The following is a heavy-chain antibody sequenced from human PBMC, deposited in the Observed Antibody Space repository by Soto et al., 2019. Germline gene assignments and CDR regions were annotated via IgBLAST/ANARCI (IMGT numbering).Heavy chain of an antibody. Sequence: QVQLVQSGAEVKKPGSSVKVSCKASGGTFSSYAISWVRQAPGQGLEWMGGIIPIFGTANYAQKFQGRVAIXAXEXXSTAYMELSSLRSEDTAVYYCARTNTAMVTGWFDPWGQGTLVTVSS. CDR1: GGTFSSYA. CDR2: IIPIFGTA. J-gene: IGHJ5*02. CDR3: ARTNTAMVTGWFDP. V-gene: IGHV1-69*12. D-gene: IGHD5-18*01.